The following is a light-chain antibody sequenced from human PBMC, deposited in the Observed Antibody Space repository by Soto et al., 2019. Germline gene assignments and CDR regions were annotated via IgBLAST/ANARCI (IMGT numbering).Light chain of an antibody. CDR3: QQTNSFPLT. J-gene: IGKJ4*01. CDR1: QGIRNW. CDR2: AAS. V-gene: IGKV1-12*01. Sequence: DLQMTQSPSSVSASVGDRVTITCRASQGIRNWLAWYQQKPGNPPKLLIYAASILQSGVPSRFSGSGSGTDFTLTISSLQPEDFATYYCQQTNSFPLTFGGGTKVEI.